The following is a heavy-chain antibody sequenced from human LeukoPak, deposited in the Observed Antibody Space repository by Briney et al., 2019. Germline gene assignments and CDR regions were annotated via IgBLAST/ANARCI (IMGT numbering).Heavy chain of an antibody. CDR1: GGSFSGYY. CDR3: ARGRSRAAAAGTVDY. Sequence: PSETLSLTCAVYGGSFSGYYWSWIRQPPGKGLEWIGEINHSESTNYNPSLKSRVTISVDTSKNQFSLKLSSVTAADTAVYYCARGRSRAAAAGTVDYWGQGTLVTVSS. V-gene: IGHV4-34*01. D-gene: IGHD6-13*01. CDR2: INHSEST. J-gene: IGHJ4*02.